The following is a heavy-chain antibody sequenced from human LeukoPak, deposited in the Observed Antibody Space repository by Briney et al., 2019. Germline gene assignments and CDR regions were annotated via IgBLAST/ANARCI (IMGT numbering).Heavy chain of an antibody. Sequence: GESLKISCKGSGYSFTSYWIGWVRQMPGKGPEWMGIIYPGDSDTRYSPSFQGQVTISADKSISTAYLQWSSLKASDTAMYYCARGPYCSGGSCYPHFDYWGQGTLVTVSS. CDR1: GYSFTSYW. J-gene: IGHJ4*02. D-gene: IGHD2-15*01. V-gene: IGHV5-51*01. CDR3: ARGPYCSGGSCYPHFDY. CDR2: IYPGDSDT.